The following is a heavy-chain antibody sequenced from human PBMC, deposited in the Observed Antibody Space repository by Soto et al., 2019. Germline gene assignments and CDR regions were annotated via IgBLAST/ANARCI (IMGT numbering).Heavy chain of an antibody. Sequence: ASVKVSCKASGYSFTSYGISWVQQAPGQGPEWMGWISGHNGNTNHPQSLQGRVTMTTDTSRNTAYMELRSLRSDDTAVYYCARHRFNYYDDTVYYYFDYWGQGTLVTVSS. J-gene: IGHJ4*02. D-gene: IGHD3-22*01. CDR1: GYSFTSYG. V-gene: IGHV1-18*04. CDR2: ISGHNGNT. CDR3: ARHRFNYYDDTVYYYFDY.